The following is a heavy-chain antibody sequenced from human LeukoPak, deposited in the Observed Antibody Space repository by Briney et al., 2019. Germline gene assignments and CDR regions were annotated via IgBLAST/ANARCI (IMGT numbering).Heavy chain of an antibody. CDR1: GYTFTSYW. D-gene: IGHD3-10*01. V-gene: IGHV5-51*01. CDR2: IYPGDSDT. CDR3: ARRSLYYYGSGRSSAKKYNWFDP. J-gene: IGHJ5*02. Sequence: NHGESLKISCKGSGYTFTSYWIGWVRQMPGKGLEWMGIIYPGDSDTRYSPSFQGQVTISADKSISTAYLQWSSLKASDTAMYYCARRSLYYYGSGRSSAKKYNWFDPWGQGTLVTVSS.